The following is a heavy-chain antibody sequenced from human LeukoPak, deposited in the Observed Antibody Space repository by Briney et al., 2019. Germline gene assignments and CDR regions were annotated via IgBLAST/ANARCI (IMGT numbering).Heavy chain of an antibody. V-gene: IGHV3-64D*06. D-gene: IGHD6-19*01. CDR2: ISSNGGST. CDR1: GFTFSSYE. J-gene: IGHJ4*02. CDR3: LWLAEDY. Sequence: GGSLRLSCAASGFTFSSYEMNWVRQAPGKGLEYVSAISSNGGSTYYADSVKGRFTISRDNSKNTLYLQMSSLRAEDAAVYYCLWLAEDYWGQGTLVTVSS.